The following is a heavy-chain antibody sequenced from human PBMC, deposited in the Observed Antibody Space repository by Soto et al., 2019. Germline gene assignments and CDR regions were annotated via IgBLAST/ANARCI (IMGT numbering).Heavy chain of an antibody. CDR1: GLTFSSYS. CDR2: INTISSYI. D-gene: IGHD3-22*01. J-gene: IGHJ4*02. V-gene: IGHV3-21*01. CDR3: AGGITDYYDSSGYYAY. Sequence: GGSLRLSCAGPGLTFSSYSMNWVRQAPGKGLEWASTINTISSYIYYADSVRGRFTISRDNAKNSLFLQMSRLRAEDTAAYYCAGGITDYYDSSGYYAYWGQGILVTVSS.